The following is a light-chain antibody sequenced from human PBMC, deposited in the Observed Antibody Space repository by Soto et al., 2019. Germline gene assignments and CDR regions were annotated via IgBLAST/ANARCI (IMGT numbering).Light chain of an antibody. V-gene: IGKV3-15*01. J-gene: IGKJ4*01. Sequence: IVMTQSPATLSVSPGERATLSCRASQTISANLAWYQQRPGQAPRLLIYGASTRATGIPARFSGSGSGTEFTLTISSLHSEDFAVYYCQQYNNWPPLTFGGGTKVEIE. CDR2: GAS. CDR1: QTISAN. CDR3: QQYNNWPPLT.